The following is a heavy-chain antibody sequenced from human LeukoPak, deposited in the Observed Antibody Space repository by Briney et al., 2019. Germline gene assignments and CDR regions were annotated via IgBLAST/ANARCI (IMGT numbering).Heavy chain of an antibody. J-gene: IGHJ4*02. CDR2: IIPIFGTA. D-gene: IGHD3-22*01. CDR3: ARSIYYYDSTGYYAFDY. V-gene: IGHV1-69*05. CDR1: GGTFSSYA. Sequence: ASVKVSCKASGGTFSSYAISWVRQAPGQGLEWMGGIIPIFGTANYAQKFQGRVTITTDESTSTAYMELSSLRSEDTAVYYCARSIYYYDSTGYYAFDYWGQGTLVTVSS.